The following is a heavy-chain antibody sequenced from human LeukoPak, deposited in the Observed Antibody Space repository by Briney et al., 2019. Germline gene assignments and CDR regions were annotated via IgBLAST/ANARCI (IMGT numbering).Heavy chain of an antibody. CDR1: GFTFSSYS. Sequence: GGSLRLSCAASGFTFSSYSMNWVRQAPGKGLEWVSYISSSSTTIYYADSAKGRFTTSRDNAKNSLYLQMNSLRAEDTAVYYCARDPLLSSDWGQGTLVTVSS. D-gene: IGHD3-16*01. CDR3: ARDPLLSSD. CDR2: ISSSSTTI. J-gene: IGHJ4*02. V-gene: IGHV3-48*01.